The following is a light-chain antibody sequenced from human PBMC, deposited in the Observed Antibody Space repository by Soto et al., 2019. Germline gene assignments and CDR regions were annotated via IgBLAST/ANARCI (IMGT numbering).Light chain of an antibody. CDR2: GAS. CDR1: QSVSSSY. J-gene: IGKJ3*01. CDR3: QHYGNFLFT. V-gene: IGKV3-20*01. Sequence: EIVLTQSPGTLSLSPGERATLSCRASQSVSSSYLAWYQQKPGHAPRLLLYGASNRATGIPDRFSGSGSGTDFTLTISRLEPEDFAVYYCQHYGNFLFTFGRGTKVDIK.